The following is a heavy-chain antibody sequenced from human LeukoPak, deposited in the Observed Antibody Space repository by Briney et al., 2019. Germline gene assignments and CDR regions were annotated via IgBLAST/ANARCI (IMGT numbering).Heavy chain of an antibody. D-gene: IGHD3-10*01. J-gene: IGHJ4*02. CDR1: GFTFSSYD. CDR2: IGTAGDT. Sequence: GGSLRLSCAASGFTFSSYDMHWVRQATGKGLEWVSAIGTAGDTYYPGSVKGRFTISRDNSKNTLYLQMNSLRAEDTAVYYCAKDDGFGELKPPFDYWGQGTLVTVSS. CDR3: AKDDGFGELKPPFDY. V-gene: IGHV3-13*01.